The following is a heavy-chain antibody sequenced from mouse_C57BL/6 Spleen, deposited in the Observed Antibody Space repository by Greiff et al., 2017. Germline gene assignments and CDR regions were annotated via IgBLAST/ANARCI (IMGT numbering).Heavy chain of an antibody. J-gene: IGHJ3*01. CDR2: INPSTGGT. D-gene: IGHD2-4*01. V-gene: IGHV1-42*01. Sequence: EVKLQQSGPELVKPGASVKISCKASGYSFTGYYMNWVKQSPEKSLEWIGEINPSTGGTPYNQKFKDKATLTVDTSSSPAYMQLKSLTSEDSAVDSSARGYYDYALAYWGQGTLVTVSA. CDR1: GYSFTGYY. CDR3: ARGYYDYALAY.